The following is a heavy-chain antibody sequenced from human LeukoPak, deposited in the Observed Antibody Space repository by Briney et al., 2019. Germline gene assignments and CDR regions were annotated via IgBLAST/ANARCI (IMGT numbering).Heavy chain of an antibody. V-gene: IGHV4-61*02. J-gene: IGHJ3*02. CDR2: IYTSGST. D-gene: IGHD1-26*01. CDR3: ARDSLGGSLRGAFDI. Sequence: SETLSLTCTVSGGSISSSSYYWGWIRQPAGKGLEWIGRIYTSGSTNYNPSLKSRVTMSVDTSKNQFSLKLSSVTAADTAVYYCARDSLGGSLRGAFDIWDQGTMVTVSS. CDR1: GGSISSSSYY.